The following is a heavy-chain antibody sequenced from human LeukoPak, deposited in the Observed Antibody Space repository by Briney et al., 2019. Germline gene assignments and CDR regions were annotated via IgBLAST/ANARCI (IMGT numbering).Heavy chain of an antibody. Sequence: GASVKVSCKASGYTFTSYGISWVRQAPGQGLEWMGWVSAYNGNTNYAQKLQGRVTMTTDTSTSTAYMGLRSLRSDDTAVYYCARDPGGGTYYDSSGDFDYWGQGTLVTVSS. CDR2: VSAYNGNT. V-gene: IGHV1-18*01. D-gene: IGHD3-22*01. J-gene: IGHJ4*02. CDR3: ARDPGGGTYYDSSGDFDY. CDR1: GYTFTSYG.